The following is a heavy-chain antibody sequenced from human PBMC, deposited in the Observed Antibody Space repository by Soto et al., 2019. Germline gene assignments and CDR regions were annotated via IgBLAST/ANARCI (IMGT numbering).Heavy chain of an antibody. CDR1: GYSFTSYW. V-gene: IGHV5-51*01. D-gene: IGHD3-22*01. CDR2: IYPGDSDT. J-gene: IGHJ5*02. CDR3: ARFLNTYYYDSSGLNWFDP. Sequence: GESLKISCXGSGYSFTSYWIGWVRQMPGKGLAWMGIIYPGDSDTRYSPSFQGQVTISADKSISTAYLQWSSLKASDTAMYYCARFLNTYYYDSSGLNWFDPWGQGTLVTVSS.